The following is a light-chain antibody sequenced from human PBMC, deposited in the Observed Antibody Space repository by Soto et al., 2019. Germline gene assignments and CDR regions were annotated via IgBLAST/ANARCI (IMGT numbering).Light chain of an antibody. CDR3: QQYGSSPPQVT. CDR1: QSVSSSY. Sequence: EIVLTQSPGTLSLSPGERATLSCRASQSVSSSYLAWYQQKPGQAPRLLIYGASSRATGIPDRFSGSGYGTDFTLTISSLEPEDFAVYYCQQYGSSPPQVTFGPGTKVDIK. V-gene: IGKV3-20*01. J-gene: IGKJ3*01. CDR2: GAS.